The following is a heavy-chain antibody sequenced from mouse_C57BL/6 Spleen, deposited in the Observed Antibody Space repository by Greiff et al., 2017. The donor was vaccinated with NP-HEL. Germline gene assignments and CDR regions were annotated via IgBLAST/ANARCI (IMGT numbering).Heavy chain of an antibody. Sequence: QVQLQQSGAELARPGASVKLSCKASGYTFTSYGISWVKQRTGQGLEWIGEIYPRSGNTYYNEKFKGKATLTADKSSSTAYMALRSLKSDDSAVYFCARGITTVVATNYFCCWGQGTTLTVSS. CDR2: IYPRSGNT. D-gene: IGHD1-1*01. CDR1: GYTFTSYG. J-gene: IGHJ2*01. V-gene: IGHV1-81*01. CDR3: ARGITTVVATNYFCC.